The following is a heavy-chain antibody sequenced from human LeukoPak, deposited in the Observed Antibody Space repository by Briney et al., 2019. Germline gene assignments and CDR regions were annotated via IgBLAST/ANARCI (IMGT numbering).Heavy chain of an antibody. V-gene: IGHV4-34*01. CDR3: SRTIEMENWFDS. D-gene: IGHD3-9*01. CDR2: IHHSGNT. J-gene: IGHJ5*01. Sequence: SETLSLTCAVYGGSFGGYYWSWIRQPPGKGLEWIGEIHHSGNTKYNPSLKSRVTISVDTSKNQFSLKLSSVTAADTAIYYCSRTIEMENWFDSWGQGTLVTVSS. CDR1: GGSFGGYY.